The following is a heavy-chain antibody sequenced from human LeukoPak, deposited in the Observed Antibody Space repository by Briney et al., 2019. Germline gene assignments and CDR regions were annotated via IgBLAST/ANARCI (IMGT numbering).Heavy chain of an antibody. D-gene: IGHD1-14*01. V-gene: IGHV3-7*03. J-gene: IGHJ3*02. CDR2: IKQDGSEK. CDR1: GFTFSSYW. CDR3: ARDKPRPFLSRRTPRVAFDI. Sequence: GGSLRLSCAASGFTFSSYWMSWVRQAPGKGLEWVANIKQDGSEKYYVDSVKGRFTISRDNAKNLLYLQMNSLRAEDTAVYYCARDKPRPFLSRRTPRVAFDIWGQGTMVTVSS.